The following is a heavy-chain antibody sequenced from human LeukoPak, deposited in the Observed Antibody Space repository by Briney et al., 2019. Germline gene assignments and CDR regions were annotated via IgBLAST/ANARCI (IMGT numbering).Heavy chain of an antibody. J-gene: IGHJ4*02. V-gene: IGHV3-21*01. CDR2: ISSSSSYI. Sequence: KSGGSLRLSCAASGFTFSSYSMNWVRQAPGKGLEWVSSISSSSSYIYYADSVKGRFTISRDNAKNSLYLQMNSLRAEDTAVYYCARDLDSYGYDPPDYWGQGTLVTVSS. CDR3: ARDLDSYGYDPPDY. D-gene: IGHD5-18*01. CDR1: GFTFSSYS.